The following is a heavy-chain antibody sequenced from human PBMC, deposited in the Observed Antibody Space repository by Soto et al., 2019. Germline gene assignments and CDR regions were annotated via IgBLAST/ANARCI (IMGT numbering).Heavy chain of an antibody. CDR2: INSDGSST. CDR3: ARVDGDYTMDV. D-gene: IGHD4-17*01. V-gene: IGHV3-74*01. CDR1: GFTFSTYW. J-gene: IGHJ6*02. Sequence: EVQLVESGGGLVQPGGSLRLSCAASGFTFSTYWLHWVRQTPGKGLVCVSHINSDGSSTNYADSVKGRFTIFRDNAKNTLYLQMNSLRAEDTAVYYCARVDGDYTMDVWGQGTTVTVSS.